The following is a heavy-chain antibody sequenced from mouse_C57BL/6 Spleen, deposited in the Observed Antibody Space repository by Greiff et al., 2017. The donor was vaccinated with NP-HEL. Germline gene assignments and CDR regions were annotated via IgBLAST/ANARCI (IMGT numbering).Heavy chain of an antibody. V-gene: IGHV1-15*01. Sequence: QVQLQQSGAELVRPGASVTLSCKASGYTFTDYEMHWVKQTPVHGLEWIGAIDPETGGTAYNQKFKGKAILTADKSSSTAYMELRSLTSEDSAVYYCTRSHYYGSSYYAVDYWGQGTSVTVSS. J-gene: IGHJ4*01. D-gene: IGHD1-1*01. CDR2: IDPETGGT. CDR3: TRSHYYGSSYYAVDY. CDR1: GYTFTDYE.